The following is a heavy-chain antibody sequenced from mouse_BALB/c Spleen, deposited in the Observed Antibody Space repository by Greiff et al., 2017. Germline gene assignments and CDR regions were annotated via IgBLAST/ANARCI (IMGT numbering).Heavy chain of an antibody. CDR1: GFSLTSYD. J-gene: IGHJ4*01. V-gene: IGHV2-9-2*01. Sequence: VKLQESGPGLVAPSQSLSITCTVSGFSLTSYDISWIRQPPGKGLEWLGVIWTGGGTNYNSAFMSRLSISKDNSKSQVFLKMNSLQTDDTAIYYCVRDGYFYAMDYWGQGTSVTVSS. CDR3: VRDGYFYAMDY. D-gene: IGHD2-3*01. CDR2: IWTGGGT.